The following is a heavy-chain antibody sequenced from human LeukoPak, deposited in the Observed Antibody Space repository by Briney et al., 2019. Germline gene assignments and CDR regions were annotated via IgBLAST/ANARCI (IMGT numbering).Heavy chain of an antibody. CDR1: GFTFDDYA. D-gene: IGHD6-19*01. CDR2: ISWNSGSI. V-gene: IGHV3-9*01. J-gene: IGHJ4*02. CDR3: AKDPGVGGSGWPYHFDY. Sequence: GGSLRLSCAASGFTFDDYAMHWVRQAPGKGLEWVSGISWNSGSIGYADSVKGRFTISRDNAKNSLYLQMNSLRAEDTALYYCAKDPGVGGSGWPYHFDYWGQGTLVTVSS.